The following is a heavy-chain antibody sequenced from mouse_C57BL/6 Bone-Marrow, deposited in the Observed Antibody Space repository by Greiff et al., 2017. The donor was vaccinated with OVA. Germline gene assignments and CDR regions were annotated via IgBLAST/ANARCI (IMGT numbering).Heavy chain of an antibody. V-gene: IGHV1-52*01. CDR1: GYTFTSYW. Sequence: VQLQQPGAELVRPGSSVKLSCKASGYTFTSYWMHWVKQRPIQGLEWIGNIDPSDSETHYNQKFKDKATLTVDKSSSTAYIQLSSLTSEDSAVYYCARGAVTTVVEENYFDYWGQGTTLTVSS. J-gene: IGHJ2*01. CDR3: ARGAVTTVVEENYFDY. CDR2: IDPSDSET. D-gene: IGHD1-1*01.